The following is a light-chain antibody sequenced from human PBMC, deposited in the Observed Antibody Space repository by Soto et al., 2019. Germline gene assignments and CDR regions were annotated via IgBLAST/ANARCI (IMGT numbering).Light chain of an antibody. V-gene: IGLV2-14*01. CDR2: DVS. CDR3: SSYASTSSLVL. Sequence: QSVLTQPASVSGSPGQSITISCTGTSSDVGGYNYVSWYQQDPGKAPKLIIYDVSNRPSGVSNRFSGSKSGNTASLTISGLQAEDEADYYCSSYASTSSLVLFGGGTKLTVL. J-gene: IGLJ2*01. CDR1: SSDVGGYNY.